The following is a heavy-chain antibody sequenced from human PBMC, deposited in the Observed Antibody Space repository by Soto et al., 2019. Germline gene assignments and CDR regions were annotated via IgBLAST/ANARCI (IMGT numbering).Heavy chain of an antibody. CDR1: GASISIGGYF. J-gene: IGHJ6*02. D-gene: IGHD3-10*01. Sequence: SETLSLTCTVSGASISIGGYFWSWIRQHPGKGLEWIGHIYYNGSTYYNPSLKSRLTISVDTSKNEFSLGLTSVTAADTAVYFCATDEYFGSEIDFYYYAMDVWGQGTTVTVSS. V-gene: IGHV4-31*03. CDR2: IYYNGST. CDR3: ATDEYFGSEIDFYYYAMDV.